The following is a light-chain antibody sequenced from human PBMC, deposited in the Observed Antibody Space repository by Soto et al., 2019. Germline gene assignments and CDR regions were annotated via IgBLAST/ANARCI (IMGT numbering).Light chain of an antibody. J-gene: IGKJ5*01. CDR3: QQSYKMPS. Sequence: TQSPSSLAASVGDRLTLTCRASRNVSIYLNWYQHKPGKGPTLLIHATSNLQIGVPSRFSGSGSGTEFTLTISSLEPEDFGTYYCQQSYKMPSFGQGTRLENK. CDR1: RNVSIY. CDR2: ATS. V-gene: IGKV1-39*01.